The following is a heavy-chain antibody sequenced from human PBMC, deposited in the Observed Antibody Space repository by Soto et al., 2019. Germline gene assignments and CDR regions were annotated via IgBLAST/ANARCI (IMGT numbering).Heavy chain of an antibody. V-gene: IGHV3-7*01. Sequence: VGSLRLSCEASGFTFSNFWMDWVRQAPGKGLEWVANISPDGSEKHYVDSVEGRFTISRDNAKNSLYPQMSSLTAEDSALSYCSRSLDSWGQGTRVTVSS. CDR1: GFTFSNFW. CDR3: SRSLDS. CDR2: ISPDGSEK. J-gene: IGHJ4*02.